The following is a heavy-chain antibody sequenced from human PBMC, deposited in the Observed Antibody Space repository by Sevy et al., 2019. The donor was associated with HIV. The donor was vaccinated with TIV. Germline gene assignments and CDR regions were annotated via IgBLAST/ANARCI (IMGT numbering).Heavy chain of an antibody. D-gene: IGHD1-26*01. Sequence: GGSLRLSCAASGFTFSSYAMHWVRQAPGKGLEWVAVISYDGSNKYYADSVKGRFTISRDNSKNTLYLQMNSLRAEDTAVYYCAREAIVGATDAFDIWGLGTMVTVSS. CDR1: GFTFSSYA. J-gene: IGHJ3*02. CDR2: ISYDGSNK. CDR3: AREAIVGATDAFDI. V-gene: IGHV3-30-3*01.